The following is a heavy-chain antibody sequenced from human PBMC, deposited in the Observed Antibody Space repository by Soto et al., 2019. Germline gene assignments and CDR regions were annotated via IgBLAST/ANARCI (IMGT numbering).Heavy chain of an antibody. V-gene: IGHV3-23*01. J-gene: IGHJ3*01. Sequence: EVDLLESGGGLVQPGGSRRLSCAASGFSFSVFAMTWVRQAPGKGLEWVSRISGSGGSTYYADSVKGRFTISRDNSKNMLYLQMNSLRGEDTAVYYCAKDWSGGASDVWGQGTMVIVSS. CDR1: GFSFSVFA. D-gene: IGHD3-16*01. CDR3: AKDWSGGASDV. CDR2: ISGSGGST.